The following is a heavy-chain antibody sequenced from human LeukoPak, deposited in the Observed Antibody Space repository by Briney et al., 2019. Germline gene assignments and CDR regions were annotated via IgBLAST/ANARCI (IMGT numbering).Heavy chain of an antibody. V-gene: IGHV3-15*01. CDR3: TTDGGIIGRY. CDR2: IKNKTDGGTT. CDR1: GFNFNDAW. J-gene: IGHJ4*02. Sequence: GGSLRLSCAVSGFNFNDAWMSWVRQAPGKGLEWVGRIKNKTDGGTTDYAAPVKGRFSVSRDDSKNTLYLQLNSLKTEDTAVYYCTTDGGIIGRYWGQGTLVTVSS. D-gene: IGHD3-16*01.